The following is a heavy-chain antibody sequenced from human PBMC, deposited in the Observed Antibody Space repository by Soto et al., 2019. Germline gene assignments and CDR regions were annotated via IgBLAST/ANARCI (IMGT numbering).Heavy chain of an antibody. J-gene: IGHJ6*01. CDR2: INPNSGGT. CDR3: ARGRCSSTSCYYDYGMDV. D-gene: IGHD2-2*01. Sequence: GASVKVSCKASGYTFTGYYMHWVRQAPGQGLEWMGWINPNSGGTNYAQKFQGRVTMTRDTSISTAYMELSRLRSDDTAVYYCARGRCSSTSCYYDYGMDVWGQGTTVTVSS. V-gene: IGHV1-2*02. CDR1: GYTFTGYY.